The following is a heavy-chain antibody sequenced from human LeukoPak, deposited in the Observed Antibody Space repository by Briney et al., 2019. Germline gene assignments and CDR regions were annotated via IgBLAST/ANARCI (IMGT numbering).Heavy chain of an antibody. CDR3: ARGAGYYYVSN. CDR2: IYSGGST. CDR1: GFTVSSNY. J-gene: IGHJ4*02. V-gene: IGHV3-53*01. Sequence: PGGSLRLSCAASGFTVSSNYMSWVRQGPGKGLEWVSVIYSGGSTYYADSVKGRFTISRDNSKNTLYLQMNSLRAEDTAVYYCARGAGYYYVSNWGQGTLVTVSS. D-gene: IGHD3-10*01.